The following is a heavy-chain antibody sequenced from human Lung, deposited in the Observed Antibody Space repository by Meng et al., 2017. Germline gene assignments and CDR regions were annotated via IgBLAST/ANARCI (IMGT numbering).Heavy chain of an antibody. CDR2: IHDSGST. D-gene: IGHD2-2*02. J-gene: IGHJ5*02. Sequence: QVQLQESGPGLVKPSQTLSLTCTVTGGSISSGGYYWSWIRQHPGKGLEWIGYIHDSGSTYYNPSLKSRLTISVDTAKNQFSLSLSSVTAADTAVYYCARVVGDCASCYKGWFDPWGQGTLVTVSS. CDR3: ARVVGDCASCYKGWFDP. CDR1: GGSISSGGYY. V-gene: IGHV4-30-4*08.